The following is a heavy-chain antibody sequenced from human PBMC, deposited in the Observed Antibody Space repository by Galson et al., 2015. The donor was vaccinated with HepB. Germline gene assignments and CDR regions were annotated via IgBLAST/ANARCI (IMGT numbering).Heavy chain of an antibody. V-gene: IGHV3-66*02. CDR1: GFTVSSNY. CDR3: CHHDWWLGGFDY. Sequence: SLRLSCAASGFTVSSNYMSWVRQAPGKGLEWVSVIYSGGSTYYADSVKGRFTISRDNSKNTLYLQMNSLRAEDTAVYYCCHHDWWLGGFDYWGQGTLVTVSS. D-gene: IGHD6-19*01. J-gene: IGHJ4*02. CDR2: IYSGGST.